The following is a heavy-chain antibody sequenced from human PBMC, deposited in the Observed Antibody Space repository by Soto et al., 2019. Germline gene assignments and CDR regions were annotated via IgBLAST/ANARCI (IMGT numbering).Heavy chain of an antibody. Sequence: GGSLRLSCAASGFTFRNYEMNWVRQAPGKGLEWLSYISDDGTSMQYADSVKGRFTISRANTKTSLYLQMSSLRGADTAVYYCAAAPGSVFYYAMDVWGQGVTVTVSS. V-gene: IGHV3-48*03. J-gene: IGHJ6*02. CDR3: AAAPGSVFYYAMDV. CDR2: ISDDGTSM. CDR1: GFTFRNYE. D-gene: IGHD1-26*01.